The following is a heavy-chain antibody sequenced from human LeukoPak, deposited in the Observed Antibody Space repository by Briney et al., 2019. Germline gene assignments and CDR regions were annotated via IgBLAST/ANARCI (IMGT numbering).Heavy chain of an antibody. D-gene: IGHD3-16*01. J-gene: IGHJ4*02. CDR1: GFTFSSYE. CDR2: ISSSGSTI. Sequence: GGSLRLSCAASGFTFSSYEMNWVRQAPGKGLEWVSYISSSGSTIYYADSVKGRFTISRDNAKNSLYLQMKSLRAEDTAVYYCARGNYDYVWGSYYFDYWGQGTLVTVSS. CDR3: ARGNYDYVWGSYYFDY. V-gene: IGHV3-48*03.